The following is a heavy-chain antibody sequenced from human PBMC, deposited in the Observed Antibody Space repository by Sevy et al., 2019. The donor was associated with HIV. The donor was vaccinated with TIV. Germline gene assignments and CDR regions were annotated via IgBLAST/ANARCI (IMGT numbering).Heavy chain of an antibody. J-gene: IGHJ6*02. CDR2: ISAYNGNT. Sequence: ASVKVSCKASGYTFTSYGISWVRQAPGQGLEWMGWISAYNGNTNYAQKLQGRVTMTTDTSTSTAYMELRSLGSDDTAVYYCARVDYGDYVRYYYYYGMDVWGQGTTVTVSS. V-gene: IGHV1-18*01. CDR1: GYTFTSYG. CDR3: ARVDYGDYVRYYYYYGMDV. D-gene: IGHD4-17*01.